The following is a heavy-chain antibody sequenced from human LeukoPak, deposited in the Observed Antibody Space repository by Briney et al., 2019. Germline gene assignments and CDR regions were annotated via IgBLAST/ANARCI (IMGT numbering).Heavy chain of an antibody. D-gene: IGHD6-13*01. J-gene: IGHJ6*02. Sequence: ASVKVSCKASGGTFSSYAISWVRQAPGQGLEWMGGIIPIVGTANYAQKFQGRVTITADESTSTAYMELSSLRSEDTAVYYCAREGFGAAAGTFYYYGMDVWGQGTTVTVSS. CDR2: IIPIVGTA. CDR3: AREGFGAAAGTFYYYGMDV. CDR1: GGTFSSYA. V-gene: IGHV1-69*13.